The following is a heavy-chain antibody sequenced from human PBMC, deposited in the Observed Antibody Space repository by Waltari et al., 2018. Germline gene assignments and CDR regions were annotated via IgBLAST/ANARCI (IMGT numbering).Heavy chain of an antibody. CDR1: GGTFSSYA. CDR2: IIPIFGTA. Sequence: QVQLVQSGSEVKKPGSSVKVSCKASGGTFSSYAISWVRPAPGQGLEWMGRIIPIFGTANYAQKFQGRVTITADKSTSTAYMELSSLRSEDTAVYYCARLMATIIRGDGAFDIWGQGTMVTVSS. J-gene: IGHJ3*02. D-gene: IGHD5-12*01. V-gene: IGHV1-69*13. CDR3: ARLMATIIRGDGAFDI.